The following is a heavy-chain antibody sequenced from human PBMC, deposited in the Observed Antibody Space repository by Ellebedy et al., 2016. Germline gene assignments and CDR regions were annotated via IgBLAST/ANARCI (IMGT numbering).Heavy chain of an antibody. D-gene: IGHD5-18*01. J-gene: IGHJ6*02. CDR2: IYHGGST. V-gene: IGHV4-39*07. CDR3: ARGPVRYSSGSYYYYGVDV. Sequence: SETLSLXXTVSGGSIRHYYWGWIRQPPGKGLEWIGNIYHGGSTQYNPSLQSRVTISVDTSKNQFSLKLTSVTAADTAVYYCARGPVRYSSGSYYYYGVDVWGQGTSVTVSS. CDR1: GGSIRHYY.